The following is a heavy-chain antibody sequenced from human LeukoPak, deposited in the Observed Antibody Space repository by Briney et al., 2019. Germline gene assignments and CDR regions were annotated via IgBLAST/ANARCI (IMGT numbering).Heavy chain of an antibody. Sequence: GESLKISCQGSGYSFTNYWISWVRQLPGKGLEWMGRIDPSDSYTNYSPSFQGHVSISADKTISTAYLQWSSLKASDTAMYYCARHETIAAAGANWFDPWGQGTLVTVSS. CDR1: GYSFTNYW. CDR3: ARHETIAAAGANWFDP. D-gene: IGHD6-13*01. V-gene: IGHV5-10-1*01. CDR2: IDPSDSYT. J-gene: IGHJ5*02.